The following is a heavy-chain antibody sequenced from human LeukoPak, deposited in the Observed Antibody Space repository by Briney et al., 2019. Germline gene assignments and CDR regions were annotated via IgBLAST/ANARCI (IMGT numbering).Heavy chain of an antibody. Sequence: PSETLSLTCTVSGGSISSGGYYWSWIRQHPGKGLEWIGYIYYSGSTYYNPSLKSRVTISVDTSKNQFSLKLSSVTAADTAVYYCATSPKFDDHVWGINPQDYYYMDVWGKGTTVTVSS. J-gene: IGHJ6*03. D-gene: IGHD3-16*01. CDR2: IYYSGST. CDR3: ATSPKFDDHVWGINPQDYYYMDV. CDR1: GGSISSGGYY. V-gene: IGHV4-31*03.